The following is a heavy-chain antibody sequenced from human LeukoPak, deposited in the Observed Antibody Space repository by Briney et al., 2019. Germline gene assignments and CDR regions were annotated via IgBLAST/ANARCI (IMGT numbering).Heavy chain of an antibody. CDR2: IYYSGST. J-gene: IGHJ4*02. Sequence: SETQSLTCTVSGGSISSYHWSWIRQPPGKGLEWIGYIYYSGSTNYNPSLKSRVTISVDTSKNQFSLKLSSVTAADTAVYYCAREGRSDYYDSSGYPPSFDYWGQGTLVTVSS. D-gene: IGHD3-22*01. V-gene: IGHV4-59*01. CDR1: GGSISSYH. CDR3: AREGRSDYYDSSGYPPSFDY.